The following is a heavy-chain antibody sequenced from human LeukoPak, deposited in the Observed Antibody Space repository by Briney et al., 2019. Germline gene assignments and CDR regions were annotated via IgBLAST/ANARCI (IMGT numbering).Heavy chain of an antibody. CDR1: GFTFSSYA. J-gene: IGHJ3*02. V-gene: IGHV3-30-3*01. D-gene: IGHD4-23*01. Sequence: GRSLRLSCAASGFTFSSYAMHWVRQAPGKGLEWVAVISYDGSNKYYADSVKGRFTISRDNSKNTLYLQMNSLRAEDTAVYYCARQGAMTTVAPDAFDIWGQGTMVTVSS. CDR3: ARQGAMTTVAPDAFDI. CDR2: ISYDGSNK.